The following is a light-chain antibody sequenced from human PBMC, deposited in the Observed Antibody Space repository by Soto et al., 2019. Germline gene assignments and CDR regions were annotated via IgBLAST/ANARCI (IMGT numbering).Light chain of an antibody. CDR1: PSDIGDSNF. V-gene: IGLV2-14*01. CDR3: ASFRSGTILV. Sequence: QSLLTQPASVSGSRGQSFRISCTGPPSDIGDSNFISWYQHSPGKAPRLLIYEVNNRPSGVSRRFSGSTAGNTASLTISGLLDDDEADYFCASFRSGTILVFGSGTKVTVL. J-gene: IGLJ1*01. CDR2: EVN.